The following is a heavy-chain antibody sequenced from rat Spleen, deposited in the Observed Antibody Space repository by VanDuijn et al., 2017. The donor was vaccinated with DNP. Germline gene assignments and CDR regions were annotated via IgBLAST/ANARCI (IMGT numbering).Heavy chain of an antibody. Sequence: EVQLEESGGGSVQPGRSLKLSCVASEFTFSRSDVAWVRQAPTRGLEWVASISPSGANIYYRDSVKGRFTISRDIPKSTLFLQMNSLRSEDTATYYCARREGQLFDYWGQGVMVTVSS. CDR1: EFTFSRSD. CDR2: ISPSGANI. CDR3: ARREGQLFDY. D-gene: IGHD1-10*01. V-gene: IGHV5-25*01. J-gene: IGHJ2*01.